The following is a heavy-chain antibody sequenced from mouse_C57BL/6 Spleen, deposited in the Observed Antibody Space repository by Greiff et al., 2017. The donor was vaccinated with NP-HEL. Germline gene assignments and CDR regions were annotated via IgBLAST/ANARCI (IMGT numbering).Heavy chain of an antibody. CDR3: ARANNYGYDEWKGYAMDY. D-gene: IGHD2-2*01. V-gene: IGHV1-81*01. Sequence: QVQLQQSGAELARPGASVKLSCKASGYTFTSYGISWVKQRTGQGLEWIGEIYPRSGNTYYNEKFKGKATLTADKSSSTAYMELRSLTSEDSAVYFCARANNYGYDEWKGYAMDYWGQGTSVTVSS. CDR2: IYPRSGNT. J-gene: IGHJ4*01. CDR1: GYTFTSYG.